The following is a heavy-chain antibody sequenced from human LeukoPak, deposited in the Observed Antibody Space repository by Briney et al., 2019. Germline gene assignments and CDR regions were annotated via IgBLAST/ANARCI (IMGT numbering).Heavy chain of an antibody. V-gene: IGHV1-69*13. CDR3: ARDRNYGSGSFPLDY. D-gene: IGHD3-10*01. CDR2: IIPIFGTA. Sequence: ASEKVSCKASGGTFSSYAISWVRQAPGQGLEWMGGIIPIFGTANYAQKFQGRVTITADESTSTAYMELSSLRSEDTAVYYCARDRNYGSGSFPLDYWGQGTLVTVSS. CDR1: GGTFSSYA. J-gene: IGHJ4*02.